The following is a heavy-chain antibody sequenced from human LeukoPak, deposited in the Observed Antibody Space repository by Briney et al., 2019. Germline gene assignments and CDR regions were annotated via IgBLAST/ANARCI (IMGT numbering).Heavy chain of an antibody. J-gene: IGHJ5*02. D-gene: IGHD1-26*01. CDR1: GLTFSSYS. CDR3: GRSGRYRPSDL. Sequence: GGSLRLSCAASGLTFSSYSMNWSRKPPGKGLEWISYISSSSTIYYADSVKGRFTISRDNAKNLLYLQMNSLKSEDTAVYYCGRSGRYRPSDLWGQGTLVTVSS. CDR2: ISSSSTI. V-gene: IGHV3-48*01.